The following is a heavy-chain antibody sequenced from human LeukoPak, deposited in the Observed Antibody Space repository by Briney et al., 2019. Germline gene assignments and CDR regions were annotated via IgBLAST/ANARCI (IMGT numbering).Heavy chain of an antibody. V-gene: IGHV3-7*01. D-gene: IGHD3-10*01. Sequence: HPGGSLRLSCAGSGFTFSSYWMSWVRQAPGKGLEWVANIKQDGSETYYVDSVKGRFTISRDNAKNSLYLQMNSLRAEDTAVYYCARTSASFGELPNFDYWGQGTLVTVSS. CDR3: ARTSASFGELPNFDY. CDR1: GFTFSSYW. CDR2: IKQDGSET. J-gene: IGHJ4*02.